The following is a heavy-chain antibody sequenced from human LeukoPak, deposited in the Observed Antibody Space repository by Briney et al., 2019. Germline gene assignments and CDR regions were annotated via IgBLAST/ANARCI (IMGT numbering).Heavy chain of an antibody. CDR1: GFTFSSHT. V-gene: IGHV3-21*01. D-gene: IGHD3-10*01. Sequence: KTGGSRILSCAASGFTFSSHTMNWVRQAPGKGLEWVSSISSGSHYIFYADSVKGRFTISRDNAKYSLSLQMNSLRAEDTAVYYCARGSGDSGRTIDAFDFWGQGTMVTVSS. J-gene: IGHJ3*01. CDR3: ARGSGDSGRTIDAFDF. CDR2: ISSGSHYI.